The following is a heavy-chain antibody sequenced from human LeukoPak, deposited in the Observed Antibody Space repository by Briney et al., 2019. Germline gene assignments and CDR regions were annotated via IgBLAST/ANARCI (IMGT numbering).Heavy chain of an antibody. V-gene: IGHV4-59*01. Sequence: SETLSLTCTVSGGSISSYYWSWIRQPPGKELDGIGYTYYSGSTNYNPSLKSRVTISVDTSKNQFSLKLSSVTAADTAVYYCARATDYDILTGYYGEFDYWGQGTLVTVSS. J-gene: IGHJ4*02. D-gene: IGHD3-9*01. CDR1: GGSISSYY. CDR3: ARATDYDILTGYYGEFDY. CDR2: TYYSGST.